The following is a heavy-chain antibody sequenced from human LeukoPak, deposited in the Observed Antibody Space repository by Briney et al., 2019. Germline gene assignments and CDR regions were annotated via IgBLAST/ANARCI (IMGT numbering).Heavy chain of an antibody. CDR1: GFTFSSYA. D-gene: IGHD3-10*01. V-gene: IGHV3-30*04. CDR3: ARDSRVSYFDY. J-gene: IGHJ4*02. Sequence: GGSLRLSCAASGFTFSSYAMHWVRQAPGKGLEWVAVISYDGSNKYYADSVKGRFTISRDNSKNTLYLQMNSLRAEDTAVYYCARDSRVSYFDYWGQGTLVTVSS. CDR2: ISYDGSNK.